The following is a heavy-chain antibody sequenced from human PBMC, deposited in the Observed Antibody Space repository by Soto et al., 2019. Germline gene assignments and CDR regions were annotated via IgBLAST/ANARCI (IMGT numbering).Heavy chain of an antibody. D-gene: IGHD5-12*01. CDR2: IYHSGST. CDR1: GGSISSSNW. J-gene: IGHJ5*02. V-gene: IGHV4-4*02. Sequence: PSETLSLTCAVSGGSISSSNWWSWVRQPPGKGLEWIGEIYHSGSTNYNPSLKSRVTISVDKSKNQFSLKLSSVTAADTAVYYCARGSRVDIVATIRAPGWFDPWGQGTLVTVSS. CDR3: ARGSRVDIVATIRAPGWFDP.